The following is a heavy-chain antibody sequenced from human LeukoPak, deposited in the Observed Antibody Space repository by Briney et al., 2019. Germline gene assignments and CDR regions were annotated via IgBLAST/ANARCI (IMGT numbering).Heavy chain of an antibody. CDR3: ASGTLTGTYGMDV. Sequence: SETLSLTCAVYGGSFSGYYWSWTRQPPGKGLEWIGEINHSGSTNYNPSLKSRVTISVDTSKNQFSLKLSSVTAADTAVYYCASGTLTGTYGMDVWGQGTTVTVSS. V-gene: IGHV4-34*01. CDR1: GGSFSGYY. CDR2: INHSGST. J-gene: IGHJ6*02. D-gene: IGHD1-20*01.